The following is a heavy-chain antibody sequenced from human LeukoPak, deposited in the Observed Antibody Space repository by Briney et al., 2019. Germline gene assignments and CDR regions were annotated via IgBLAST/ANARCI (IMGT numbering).Heavy chain of an antibody. J-gene: IGHJ4*02. Sequence: PGGSLRLSCAASGISLRDYDMRHVSQTPGKLLETISGLSDRGGRTNYAGFVKGRFTISSENPKITLYLQMNGLSAEDTAVYFCAKLGVVIRVILFGCDKEAYYFDSWGQGALVTVSS. CDR1: GISLRDYD. CDR2: LSDRGGRT. V-gene: IGHV3-23*01. CDR3: AKLGVVIRVILFGCDKEAYYFDS. D-gene: IGHD3-22*01.